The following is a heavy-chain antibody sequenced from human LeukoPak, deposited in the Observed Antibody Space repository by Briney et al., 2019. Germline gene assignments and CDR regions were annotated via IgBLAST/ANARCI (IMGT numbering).Heavy chain of an antibody. CDR1: GYTFSDYY. D-gene: IGHD3-10*01. CDR2: INPNSGGT. V-gene: IGHV1-2*02. CDR3: ARIAPMIRGPSGFDP. Sequence: ASVKVPCKASGYTFSDYYVHWVRQAPGQGLEWMGWINPNSGGTNYAQKFQSRVTMTRDTSITTAYMELSSLTSDDTAVFYCARIAPMIRGPSGFDPWGQGTLVTVSS. J-gene: IGHJ5*02.